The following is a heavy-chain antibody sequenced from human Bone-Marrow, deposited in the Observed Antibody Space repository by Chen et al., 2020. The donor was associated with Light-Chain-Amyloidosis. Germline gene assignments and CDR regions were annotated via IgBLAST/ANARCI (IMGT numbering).Heavy chain of an antibody. D-gene: IGHD3-10*01. CDR3: AGEGKYYYGSGTYYDFYYYGMDV. CDR1: GYSVSSGYY. Sequence: QVQLQESGPGLVKSSETLSLTCAVSGYSVSSGYYWGWIRQPPGKGLEWIGSIYSSGSTYYNPSLNSRVTISVDTSKNQFSLKLSSVTAADTAVYYCAGEGKYYYGSGTYYDFYYYGMDVWGQGTTVTVSS. V-gene: IGHV4-38-2*02. CDR2: IYSSGST. J-gene: IGHJ6*02.